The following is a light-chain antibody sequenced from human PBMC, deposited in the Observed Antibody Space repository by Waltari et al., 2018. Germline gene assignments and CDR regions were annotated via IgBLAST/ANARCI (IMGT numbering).Light chain of an antibody. J-gene: IGKJ3*01. V-gene: IGKV4-1*01. CDR3: QQYYTDPVT. CDR1: QSVWYSHDSKNY. CDR2: SAS. Sequence: TVITRSPVSLGVYLVAMATINFKTRQSVWYSHDSKNYLAWFQQKPGKPPKFLISSASSRESGVPDRFSGGGSGTDFTLTISSLQADDVAVYYCQQYYTDPVTFGRGTKVDIK.